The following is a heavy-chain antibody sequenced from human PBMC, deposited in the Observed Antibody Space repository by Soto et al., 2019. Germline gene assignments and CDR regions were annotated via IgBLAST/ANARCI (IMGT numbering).Heavy chain of an antibody. D-gene: IGHD1-26*01. Sequence: QGQLVQSGAAVKKPGSSVKVSCKASVGTFSSYAISWVRQASGQGLEWMGGIIPIFGTANYAQKFQGRFTITADESTSPAYMELSSLRSEDTAVYYCARAQHEVGANPYYWGKGTLVTVSS. J-gene: IGHJ4*02. V-gene: IGHV1-69*01. CDR2: IIPIFGTA. CDR1: VGTFSSYA. CDR3: ARAQHEVGANPYY.